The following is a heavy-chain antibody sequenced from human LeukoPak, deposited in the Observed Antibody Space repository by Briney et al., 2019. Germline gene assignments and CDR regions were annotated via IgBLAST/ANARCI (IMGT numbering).Heavy chain of an antibody. D-gene: IGHD1-26*01. J-gene: IGHJ3*02. V-gene: IGHV3-20*04. CDR2: INWNGGSI. Sequence: TGGSLRLSCAASGFTFDDYGMSWVRQAPGKGLEWVSGINWNGGSIGYADSVKGRFTISRDNAKNSLYLQMNGLRAEDTALYYCARDDSGSYAYAFDIWGQGTTVTVSS. CDR1: GFTFDDYG. CDR3: ARDDSGSYAYAFDI.